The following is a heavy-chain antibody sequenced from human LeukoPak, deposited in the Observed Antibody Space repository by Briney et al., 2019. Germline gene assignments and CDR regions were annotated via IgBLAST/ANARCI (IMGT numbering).Heavy chain of an antibody. D-gene: IGHD6-19*01. V-gene: IGHV3-48*04. CDR1: GFTFSSYS. J-gene: IGHJ6*02. CDR2: ISSSSSTI. CDR3: ARYGFGGWYRGGSFMDV. Sequence: GGSLRLSCAASGFTFSSYSMNWVRQAPGKGLEWVSYISSSSSTIYYADSVKGRFTISRDNAKNSLYLQMNSLRAEDTAVYYCARYGFGGWYRGGSFMDVWGQGTTVTVSS.